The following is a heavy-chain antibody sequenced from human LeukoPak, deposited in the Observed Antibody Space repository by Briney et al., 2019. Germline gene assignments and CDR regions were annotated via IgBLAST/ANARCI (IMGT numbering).Heavy chain of an antibody. CDR3: ARDRSNYDYYGMDV. CDR1: GFTFSSYG. J-gene: IGHJ6*02. CDR2: ISYDGSNK. V-gene: IGHV3-30*19. Sequence: GGSLRLSCAASGFTFSSYGMHWVRQAPGKGLEWVAVISYDGSNKYYADSVKGRFTISRDNSKNTLYLRMNSLRREDTAVYYCARDRSNYDYYGMDVWGQGTTVTVSS.